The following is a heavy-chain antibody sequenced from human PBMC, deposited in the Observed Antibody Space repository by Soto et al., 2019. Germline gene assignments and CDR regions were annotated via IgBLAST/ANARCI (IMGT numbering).Heavy chain of an antibody. CDR3: AKAVHSSGYYSFFDY. V-gene: IGHV3-30*18. D-gene: IGHD3-22*01. J-gene: IGHJ4*02. Sequence: QVQLVESGGGVVQPGRSLRLSCAASGFTFDKFGMHWVRQAPGKGLEWVAVMSFDGSNRYYADSVKGRFTITRDNSKNTAYLQMISLTTEDTAVYYCAKAVHSSGYYSFFDYWGQGTMVTVSS. CDR2: MSFDGSNR. CDR1: GFTFDKFG.